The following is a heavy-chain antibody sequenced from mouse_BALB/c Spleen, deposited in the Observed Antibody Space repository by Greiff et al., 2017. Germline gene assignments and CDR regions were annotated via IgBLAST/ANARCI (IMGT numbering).Heavy chain of an antibody. CDR1: GYTFTSYW. Sequence: VKLMESGAELAKPGASVKMSCKASGYTFTSYWMHWVKQRPGQGLEWIGYINPSTGYTEYNQKFKDKATLTADKSSSTAYMQLSSLTSEDSAVYYCAREEGPSAWFAYWGQGTLVTVSA. CDR3: AREEGPSAWFAY. V-gene: IGHV1-7*01. D-gene: IGHD3-1*01. CDR2: INPSTGYT. J-gene: IGHJ3*01.